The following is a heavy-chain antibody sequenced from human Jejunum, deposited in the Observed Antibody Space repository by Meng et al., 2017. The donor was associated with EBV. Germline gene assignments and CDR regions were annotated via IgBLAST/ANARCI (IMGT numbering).Heavy chain of an antibody. CDR3: ARSGGDEQWLNFDP. J-gene: IGHJ5*02. CDR1: VASVSSGSHP. Sequence: HGRLQKAGQGWCKLWVTWARASMAFVASVSSGSHPWSWIRQAPGKRLEWIGLISYSGSTNYNPSLKRRVTISVAMSKNQFSLKLRFVTAADTAVYYCARSGGDEQWLNFDPWGQGTLVTVSS. CDR2: ISYSGST. V-gene: IGHV4-61*01. D-gene: IGHD6-19*01.